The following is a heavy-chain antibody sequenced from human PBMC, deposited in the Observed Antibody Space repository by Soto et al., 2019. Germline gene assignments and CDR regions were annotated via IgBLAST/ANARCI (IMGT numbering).Heavy chain of an antibody. CDR2: ISGGGDST. J-gene: IGHJ4*02. V-gene: IGHV3-23*01. CDR1: GFTFNNYA. CDR3: AKGRGGSGSLPPRVDF. D-gene: IGHD3-10*01. Sequence: EVQLLESGGGLVQPGGSLRLSCAASGFTFNNYAMTWVRQAPGKGLEWVSAISGGGDSTSYADSAKGRFTVSRDGSKNTLYLQMSSLRAEDTALYYCAKGRGGSGSLPPRVDFWGQGTLVTVSS.